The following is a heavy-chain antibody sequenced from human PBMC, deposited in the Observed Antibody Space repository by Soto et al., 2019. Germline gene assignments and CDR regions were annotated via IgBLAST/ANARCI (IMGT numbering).Heavy chain of an antibody. CDR3: AKSPQVLRFLEWLPHFDY. V-gene: IGHV3-23*01. Sequence: PGGSLRLSCAASGFTFSSYAMSWVRQAPGKGLEWVSAISGSGGSTYYADSVKGRFTISRDNSKNTLYLQMNSLRAEDTAVYYCAKSPQVLRFLEWLPHFDYWGQGTLVTVSS. J-gene: IGHJ4*02. CDR1: GFTFSSYA. CDR2: ISGSGGST. D-gene: IGHD3-3*01.